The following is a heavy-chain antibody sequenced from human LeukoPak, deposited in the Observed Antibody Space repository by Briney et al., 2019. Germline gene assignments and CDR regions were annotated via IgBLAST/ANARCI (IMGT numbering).Heavy chain of an antibody. J-gene: IGHJ4*02. V-gene: IGHV3-23*01. CDR2: ISGSGGST. CDR3: ANDGYGSKSYIDLDY. D-gene: IGHD3-10*01. Sequence: GGSLRLSCAASGFTFSSYAMSWVRQAPGKGLEWVSTISGSGGSTYYAHSVKGRFTISRDNSENTVYLQMSSLRAEDTAVYYCANDGYGSKSYIDLDYWGQGTLVTVSS. CDR1: GFTFSSYA.